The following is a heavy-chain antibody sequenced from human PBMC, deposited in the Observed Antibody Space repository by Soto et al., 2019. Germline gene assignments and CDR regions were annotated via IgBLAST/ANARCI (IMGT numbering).Heavy chain of an antibody. D-gene: IGHD3-22*01. CDR1: GFSFSDYE. J-gene: IGHJ4*02. CDR3: AIGYSSKKFDY. Sequence: EVHLVESGGGVVQPGGSLRLSCAASGFSFSDYEMNWVRQAPGKGLEWVSYSSRSGSTIEYADSVKGRFTISRDYAKTSLYLQMNSLRVEDTAVYYCAIGYSSKKFDYWGQGTLVTVSS. V-gene: IGHV3-48*03. CDR2: SSRSGSTI.